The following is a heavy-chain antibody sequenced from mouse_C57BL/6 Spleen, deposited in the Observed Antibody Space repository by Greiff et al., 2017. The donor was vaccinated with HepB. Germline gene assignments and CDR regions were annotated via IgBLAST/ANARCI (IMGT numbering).Heavy chain of an antibody. Sequence: QVQLKQPGAELVRPGSSVKLSCKASGYTFTSYWLHWVKQRPIQGLEWIGNIDPSDSETHYNQKFKDKATLTVDKSSSTAYMQLSSLTSEDSAVYYCARAITTGFAYWGRGTLVTVSA. J-gene: IGHJ3*01. CDR3: ARAITTGFAY. V-gene: IGHV1-52*01. D-gene: IGHD2-4*01. CDR2: IDPSDSET. CDR1: GYTFTSYW.